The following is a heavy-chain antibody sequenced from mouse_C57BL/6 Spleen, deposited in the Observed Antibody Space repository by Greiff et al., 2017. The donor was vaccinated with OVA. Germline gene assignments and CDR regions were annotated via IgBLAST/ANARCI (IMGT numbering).Heavy chain of an antibody. CDR3: AREGSNYAWFAY. Sequence: VQLQQPGTELVKPGASVKLSCKASGYTFTSYWMHWVKQRPGQGLEWIGNINPSNGGTNYNEKFKSKATLTVDKSSSTAYLQLSSLTSEDSAVYYCAREGSNYAWFAYWGQGTLVTVSA. CDR1: GYTFTSYW. V-gene: IGHV1-53*01. D-gene: IGHD2-5*01. J-gene: IGHJ3*01. CDR2: INPSNGGT.